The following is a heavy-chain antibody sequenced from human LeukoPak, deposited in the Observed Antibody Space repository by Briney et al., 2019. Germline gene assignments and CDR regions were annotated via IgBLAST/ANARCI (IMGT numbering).Heavy chain of an antibody. CDR2: TYYRSKWYN. CDR1: GDSVSSNSAA. J-gene: IGHJ3*02. CDR3: VRDVDGWDAFDI. Sequence: SQTLSLTCATSGDSVSSNSAAWNWIRQSPLRGLEWLGRTYYRSKWYNDYAVFVKSRITINPDTSKNQFSLQLNSVTPEDTAVYYCVRDVDGWDAFDIWGQGTMVTVSS. D-gene: IGHD5-24*01. V-gene: IGHV6-1*01.